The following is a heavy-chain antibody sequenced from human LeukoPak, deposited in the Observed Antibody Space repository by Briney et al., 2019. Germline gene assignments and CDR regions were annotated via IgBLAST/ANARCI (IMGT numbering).Heavy chain of an antibody. CDR1: GYTFSNYG. D-gene: IGHD3-22*01. CDR2: ISAYNGNT. J-gene: IGHJ4*02. V-gene: IGHV1-18*01. CDR3: ARVIPDYYDSSGYTLFFDY. Sequence: ASVKVSCKASGYTFSNYGISWVRQAPGQGLEWLGWISAYNGNTHYAQKLQGRVTLTTDTSTSTAYMEVRSLRSDDTAVYFCARVIPDYYDSSGYTLFFDYWGQGTLVTVSS.